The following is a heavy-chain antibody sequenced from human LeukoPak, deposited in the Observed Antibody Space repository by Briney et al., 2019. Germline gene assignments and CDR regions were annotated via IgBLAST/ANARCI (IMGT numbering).Heavy chain of an antibody. CDR1: GFTFDDYA. CDR3: ATRYYSTPPFDR. V-gene: IGHV3-9*01. D-gene: IGHD3-10*01. Sequence: PGRSLRLSCAASGFTFDDYAMHWVRQAPGKGLEWVSGISWNSGSIGYADSVKGRFTISRDNAKNSLYLQMNSLRAEDTAVYFCATRYYSTPPFDRWDQGTLVTVSS. CDR2: ISWNSGSI. J-gene: IGHJ5*02.